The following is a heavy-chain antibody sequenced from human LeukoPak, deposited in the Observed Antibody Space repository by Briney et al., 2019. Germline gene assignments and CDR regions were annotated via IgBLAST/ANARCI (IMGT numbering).Heavy chain of an antibody. CDR3: ASRPTGFDWGPFDY. V-gene: IGHV3-30*02. CDR2: FRYDGDHE. J-gene: IGHJ4*02. CDR1: GFTFNNYV. D-gene: IGHD5-12*01. Sequence: GGPLRLSCAASGFTFNNYVILWPPQPRDKALEGVTFFRYDGDHEYYADSVEGRFTFSRDNSKNTLLLQMSSLRAEDTAVYYGASRPTGFDWGPFDYWGQGTLVTVSS.